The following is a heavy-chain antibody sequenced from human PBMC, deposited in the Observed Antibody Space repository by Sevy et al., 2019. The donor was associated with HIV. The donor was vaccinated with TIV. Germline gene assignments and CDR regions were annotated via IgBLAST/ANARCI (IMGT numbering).Heavy chain of an antibody. CDR2: ISYDGSNK. V-gene: IGHV3-30*18. CDR3: AKVGTSGSFCPPYDYYMDV. J-gene: IGHJ6*03. D-gene: IGHD1-26*01. CDR1: GFTFSSYG. Sequence: GGYLRLSCAASGFTFSSYGMHWVRQAPGKGLEWVAVISYDGSNKYYADSVKGRFTISRDNSKNTLYLQMNSLRAEDTAVYYCAKVGTSGSFCPPYDYYMDVWGKGTTVTVSS.